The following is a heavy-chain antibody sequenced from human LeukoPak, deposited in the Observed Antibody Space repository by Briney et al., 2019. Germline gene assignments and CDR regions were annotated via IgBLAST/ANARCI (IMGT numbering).Heavy chain of an antibody. Sequence: ASVKLSCKASGYTFTSYGISWVRQAPGQGLEWMGWISAYNGNTNYAQKLQGRVTITTDESTSTAYMELSSVSSEDTAVYYCASSLHYGDYYGNWSLPGDYYYYYYMDVWGKGTTVTVSS. CDR1: GYTFTSYG. CDR3: ASSLHYGDYYGNWSLPGDYYYYYYMDV. D-gene: IGHD4-17*01. V-gene: IGHV1-18*01. J-gene: IGHJ6*03. CDR2: ISAYNGNT.